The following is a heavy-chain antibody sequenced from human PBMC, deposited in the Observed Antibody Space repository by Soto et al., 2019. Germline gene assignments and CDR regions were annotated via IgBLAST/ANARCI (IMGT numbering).Heavy chain of an antibody. V-gene: IGHV3-23*01. CDR3: ARHASWLRVVESPFDS. Sequence: LRRSCAASGFNAIALILGCVRQAPGQGLEWVSGISGRGDSPYYADFMRGLFTISRDNTNKTVILLMNTLNDEDTVVYYRARHASWLRVVESPFDSWGQGTLVTVSS. CDR1: GFNAIALI. J-gene: IGHJ4*02. CDR2: ISGRGDSP. D-gene: IGHD3-3*01.